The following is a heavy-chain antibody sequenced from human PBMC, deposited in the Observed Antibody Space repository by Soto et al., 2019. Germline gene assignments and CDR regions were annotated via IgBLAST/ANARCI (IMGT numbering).Heavy chain of an antibody. J-gene: IGHJ4*02. V-gene: IGHV3-48*02. CDR3: AKGTHTNVGWPYYFES. CDR1: GFSLANYA. D-gene: IGHD6-19*01. CDR2: SSPRGDTI. Sequence: GGSLRLSCVASGFSLANYAMNWFRQSPGKGLEWISYSSPRGDTIYYADSVEGRFTISRDNARNSLSLHMSSLRDEDSALYYCAKGTHTNVGWPYYFESWGQGVPVTVSS.